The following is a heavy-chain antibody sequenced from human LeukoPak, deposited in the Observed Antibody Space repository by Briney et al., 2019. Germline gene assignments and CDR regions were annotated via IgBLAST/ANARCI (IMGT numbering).Heavy chain of an antibody. CDR1: GGSISSGGYS. CDR2: IYHSGST. D-gene: IGHD3-22*01. J-gene: IGHJ4*02. V-gene: IGHV4-30-2*01. CDR3: ARKGPDSSGYYYLDY. Sequence: PSQTLSLTCTVSGGSISSGGYSWSWIRQPPGKGLEWIGYIYHSGSTYYNPSLKSRVTISVDRSKNQFSLKLSSVTAADTAVYYCARKGPDSSGYYYLDYWGQGTLVAVSS.